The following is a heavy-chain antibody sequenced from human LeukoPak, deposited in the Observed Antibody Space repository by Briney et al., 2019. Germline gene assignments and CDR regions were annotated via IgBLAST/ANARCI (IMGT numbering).Heavy chain of an antibody. J-gene: IGHJ4*02. D-gene: IGHD3-9*01. CDR1: GGTFSSYV. Sequence: SVKVSCKASGGTFSSYVISWVRQAPGQGLEWMGGIIPIFGTANYAQKFQGRVTITADESTSTAYMELSSLRSEDTAVYYCARSKGLRLDDIYYWGQGTLVTVSS. CDR3: ARSKGLRLDDIYY. CDR2: IIPIFGTA. V-gene: IGHV1-69*13.